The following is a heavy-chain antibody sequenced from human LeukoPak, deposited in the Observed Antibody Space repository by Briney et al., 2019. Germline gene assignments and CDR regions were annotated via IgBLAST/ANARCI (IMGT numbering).Heavy chain of an antibody. Sequence: SETLSLTCTVSGGSISSYYWSWIRQPPGKGLEWIGYIYYSGSTNYNPSLKSRVTISVDTSKNQFSLKLSSVTAADTAVYYCARRQQQLVPLGYWGQRTLVTVSS. CDR1: GGSISSYY. CDR2: IYYSGST. J-gene: IGHJ4*02. D-gene: IGHD6-13*01. CDR3: ARRQQQLVPLGY. V-gene: IGHV4-59*01.